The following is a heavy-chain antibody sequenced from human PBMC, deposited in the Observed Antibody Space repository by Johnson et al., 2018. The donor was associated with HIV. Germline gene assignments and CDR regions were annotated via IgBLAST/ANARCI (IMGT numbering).Heavy chain of an antibody. Sequence: EVQLVESGGGVVQPGRSLRLSCAASGFTFSNFAMHWVRQAPGKGLEWVSAISGSGGSTYYADSVKGRFTISRDNSKNTLSLQMNSPRVDDTAIYYCAREYYGSGSDAFDIWGQGTMVTVSS. V-gene: IGHV3-23*04. D-gene: IGHD3-10*01. CDR1: GFTFSNFA. CDR2: ISGSGGST. J-gene: IGHJ3*02. CDR3: AREYYGSGSDAFDI.